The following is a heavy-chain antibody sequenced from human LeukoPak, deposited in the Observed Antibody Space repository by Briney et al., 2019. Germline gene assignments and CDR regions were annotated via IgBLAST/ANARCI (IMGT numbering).Heavy chain of an antibody. CDR1: GFTFSTYS. V-gene: IGHV3-21*04. Sequence: GGSLRLSCAASGFTFSTYSMNWVRQAPGKGLEWVSSISSSSSYIYYADSLKGRFTISRDNAKNSLYLQMNSLRAEDTAVYYCARDLGAHCSTTTCPGWFDPWGQGTLVTVSS. D-gene: IGHD2-2*01. CDR2: ISSSSSYI. J-gene: IGHJ5*02. CDR3: ARDLGAHCSTTTCPGWFDP.